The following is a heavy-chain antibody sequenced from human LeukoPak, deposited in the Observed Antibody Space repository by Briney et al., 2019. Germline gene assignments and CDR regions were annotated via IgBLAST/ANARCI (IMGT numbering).Heavy chain of an antibody. CDR1: GFIVRNYY. CDR3: ARPQGWSTSPFDY. CDR2: IYSGGST. D-gene: IGHD6-19*01. V-gene: IGHV3-53*01. J-gene: IGHJ4*02. Sequence: PGGSLRLSCAASGFIVRNYYLSWVRQAPGKGLEWVSVIYSGGSTYYADSVEGRFTISRDNSKNTVSLQMKSLRAEDTAVYYCARPQGWSTSPFDYWGQGTLVTVSS.